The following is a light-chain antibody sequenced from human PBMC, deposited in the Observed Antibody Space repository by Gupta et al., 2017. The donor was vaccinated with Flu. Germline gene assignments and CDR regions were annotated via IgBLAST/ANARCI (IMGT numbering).Light chain of an antibody. CDR2: EVN. V-gene: IGLV2-14*01. Sequence: MIFEVNNRPSGISNRFSGSKSGTTASLTISGLQAVDEADYYCCSYSSDSLSYVFGTGTKVTVL. J-gene: IGLJ1*01. CDR3: CSYSSDSLSYV.